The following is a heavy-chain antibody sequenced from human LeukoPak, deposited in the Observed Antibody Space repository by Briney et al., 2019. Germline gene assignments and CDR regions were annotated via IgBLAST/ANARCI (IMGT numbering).Heavy chain of an antibody. D-gene: IGHD4-17*01. V-gene: IGHV1-69*13. CDR3: AHLPNGHDDYGDYGLAYYFDY. CDR1: GYTFTGYY. J-gene: IGHJ4*02. CDR2: IIPIFGTA. Sequence: SVKVSCKASGYTFTGYYMHWVRQAPGQGLEWMGGIIPIFGTANYAQKFQGRVTITADESTSTAYMELSSLRSEDTAVYYCAHLPNGHDDYGDYGLAYYFDYWGQGTLVTVSS.